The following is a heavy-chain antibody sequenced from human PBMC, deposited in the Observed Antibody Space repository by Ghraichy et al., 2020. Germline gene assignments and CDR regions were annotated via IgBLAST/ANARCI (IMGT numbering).Heavy chain of an antibody. V-gene: IGHV3-23*01. J-gene: IGHJ4*02. CDR1: GFTFSSYA. CDR2: ISGSGGST. CDR3: AKAGQIVVATKFDY. Sequence: LSLTCAASGFTFSSYAMSWVRQAPGKGLEWVSAISGSGGSTYYADSVKGRFTISRDNSKNTLYLQMNSLRAEDTAVYYCAKAGQIVVATKFDYWGQGTLVTVSS. D-gene: IGHD3-22*01.